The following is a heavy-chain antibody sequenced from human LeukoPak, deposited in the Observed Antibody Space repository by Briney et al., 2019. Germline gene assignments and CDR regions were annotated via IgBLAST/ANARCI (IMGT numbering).Heavy chain of an antibody. CDR2: INPSGGST. D-gene: IGHD5-24*01. CDR3: ARGPLATKTPDY. CDR1: GYTFTSYY. J-gene: IGHJ4*02. Sequence: ASVKVSCKASGYTFTSYYMHWVRQAPGQGLEWMGIINPSGGSTSYAQKFQGRVTMTRDTSISTAYMELSRLRSDDTAVYYCARGPLATKTPDYWGQGTLVTVSS. V-gene: IGHV1-46*01.